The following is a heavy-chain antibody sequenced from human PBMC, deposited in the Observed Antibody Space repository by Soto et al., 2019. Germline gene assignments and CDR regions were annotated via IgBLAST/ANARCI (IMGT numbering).Heavy chain of an antibody. CDR2: ISYSGGT. D-gene: IGHD6-25*01. V-gene: IGHV4-31*03. CDR1: GDSITSSGHW. Sequence: PSETLSLTCSVSGDSITSSGHWWSWIRQHPGEGLEWIGCISYSGGTYYNPSLQSRVSISRDTSKNQFSLQLSSMTAADTAVYYCVRDRGSWGQGILVTVSS. CDR3: VRDRGS. J-gene: IGHJ5*02.